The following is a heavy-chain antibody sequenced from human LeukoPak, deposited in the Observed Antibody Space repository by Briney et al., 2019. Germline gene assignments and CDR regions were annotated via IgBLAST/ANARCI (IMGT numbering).Heavy chain of an antibody. Sequence: GGSLRLACAASGFTFSSYAMSWVRQAPGKGLEWVSAISGSGGSTYYADSVKGRFTISRDNSKNTLYLQMNSLRAEDSAVYYCAKDIRSGSYWYYFDYWGQGTLVTVSS. CDR3: AKDIRSGSYWYYFDY. J-gene: IGHJ4*02. D-gene: IGHD1-26*01. CDR2: ISGSGGST. V-gene: IGHV3-23*01. CDR1: GFTFSSYA.